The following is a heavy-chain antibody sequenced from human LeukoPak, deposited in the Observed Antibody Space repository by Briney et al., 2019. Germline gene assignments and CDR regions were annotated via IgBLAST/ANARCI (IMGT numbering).Heavy chain of an antibody. D-gene: IGHD6-19*01. Sequence: KPGGSLRLSCAASGFTFSSYSMNWVRQAPGKGLEWVSSISSSSTYIYYADSVKGRFTISRDNAKNSLYLQMDSLRAEDTAVYYWARDLAVAGKYWGQGTLVTVSS. CDR3: ARDLAVAGKY. CDR1: GFTFSSYS. J-gene: IGHJ4*02. V-gene: IGHV3-21*01. CDR2: ISSSSTYI.